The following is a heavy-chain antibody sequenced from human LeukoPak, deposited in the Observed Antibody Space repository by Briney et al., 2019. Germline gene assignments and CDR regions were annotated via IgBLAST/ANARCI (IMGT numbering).Heavy chain of an antibody. CDR3: ARGDKDLQLHSLGFGY. D-gene: IGHD6-6*01. J-gene: IGHJ4*02. Sequence: PSETLSLTCAVYGGSFNGYCWTWIRQPPGKGLEWIGEIDHRANTNYNPSLKSRATMSVDTSKNQFSLRLTSVTAADTAVYYCARGDKDLQLHSLGFGYWGQGVLVTVSS. CDR1: GGSFNGYC. CDR2: IDHRANT. V-gene: IGHV4-34*01.